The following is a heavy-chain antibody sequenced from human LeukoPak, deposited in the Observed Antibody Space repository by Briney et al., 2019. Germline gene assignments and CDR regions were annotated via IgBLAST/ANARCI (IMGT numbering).Heavy chain of an antibody. D-gene: IGHD5-12*01. CDR2: IYYSGST. CDR3: ARRRIVATIDY. CDR1: GGSISSSNYY. J-gene: IGHJ4*02. Sequence: SETLSLTCTVSGGSISSSNYYWGWIRQPPGKGLEWIGSIYYSGSTYYNPSFKSRVTISVDTSKNQFSLTLSSVTAADTAVYYCARRRIVATIDYWGQGTLVTVSS. V-gene: IGHV4-39*01.